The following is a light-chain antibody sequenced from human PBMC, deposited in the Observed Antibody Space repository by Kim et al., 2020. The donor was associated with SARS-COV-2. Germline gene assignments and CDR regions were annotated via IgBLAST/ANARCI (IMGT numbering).Light chain of an antibody. CDR1: YSDIGSFAY. Sequence: GQSMTISCTGTYSDIGSFAYVSCYQQYQGKAPRLIIHDVTERPSGISNRFSGSRSGNTASLTISGLQAEDEADYHCSSYTLTSTWVFGGGTKLTVL. J-gene: IGLJ3*02. CDR2: DVT. CDR3: SSYTLTSTWV. V-gene: IGLV2-14*03.